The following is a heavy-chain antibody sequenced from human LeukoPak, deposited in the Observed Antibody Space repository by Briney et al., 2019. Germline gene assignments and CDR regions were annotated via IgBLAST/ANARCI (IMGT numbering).Heavy chain of an antibody. Sequence: GGSLRLSCTRSRLTFRIYAFSWVRQAPGKGLEWVSATGSNGVTYYADSVKGRFTISRDNSKNALYLQMNGLRADDTAVYYYGIRDTSDYYVFWGQGTLVTVSS. V-gene: IGHV3-23*01. CDR3: GIRDTSDYYVF. J-gene: IGHJ4*02. D-gene: IGHD3-22*01. CDR1: RLTFRIYA. CDR2: TGSNGVT.